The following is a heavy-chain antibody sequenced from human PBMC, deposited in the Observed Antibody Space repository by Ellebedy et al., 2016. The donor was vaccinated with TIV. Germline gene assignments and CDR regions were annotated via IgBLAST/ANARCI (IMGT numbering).Heavy chain of an antibody. D-gene: IGHD1-1*01. CDR3: ARDKDNWNDVGWFDP. V-gene: IGHV4-4*07. CDR1: GGSISSYY. J-gene: IGHJ5*02. Sequence: SETLSLTCTVSGGSISSYYWSWIRQPAGKGLEWIGRIYTSGSTNYNPSLKSRVTISVDTSKNQFSLKLSSVTAADTAVYYCARDKDNWNDVGWFDPWGQGTLVTVSS. CDR2: IYTSGST.